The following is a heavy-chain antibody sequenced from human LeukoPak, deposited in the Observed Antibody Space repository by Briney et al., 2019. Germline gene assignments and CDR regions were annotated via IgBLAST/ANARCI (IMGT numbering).Heavy chain of an antibody. J-gene: IGHJ6*03. V-gene: IGHV4-59*01. Sequence: SETLSLTCTVSGGSISSYYWSWIRQPPGKGLEWIGYIYYSGSTNYNPSLKSRVTISVDTSKNQFSLKLSSVTAADTAVYYCARVSYDFWSGYYMDVWGKGTTVTVSS. CDR1: GGSISSYY. CDR2: IYYSGST. D-gene: IGHD3-3*01. CDR3: ARVSYDFWSGYYMDV.